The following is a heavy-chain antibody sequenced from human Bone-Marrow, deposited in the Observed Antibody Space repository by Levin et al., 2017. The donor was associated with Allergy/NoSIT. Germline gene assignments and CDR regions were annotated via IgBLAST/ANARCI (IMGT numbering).Heavy chain of an antibody. J-gene: IGHJ5*02. V-gene: IGHV1-2*02. D-gene: IGHD1-1*01. CDR3: TRKTKSGTYDT. Sequence: ASVKVSCQASGYSFTDYYIYWVRQAPGQGLEWMGYINPNRGDTHSARGFQGRVTMTRDTSISTAYMELSSLRSDDTAFYYCTRKTKSGTYDTWGQGTQVTVSS. CDR2: INPNRGDT. CDR1: GYSFTDYY.